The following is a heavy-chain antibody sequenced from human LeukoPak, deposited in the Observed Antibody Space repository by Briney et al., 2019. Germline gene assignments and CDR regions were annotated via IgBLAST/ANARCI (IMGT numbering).Heavy chain of an antibody. CDR2: IYHSGST. D-gene: IGHD3-22*01. V-gene: IGHV4-38-2*02. CDR1: GYSISSGYY. CDR3: ARISSNYYDSSGDYYMDV. J-gene: IGHJ6*03. Sequence: MSSQTLSLTCTVSGYSISSGYYWGWIRQPPGKGLEWIGSIYHSGSTYYNPSLKSRVTISVDTSKNQFSLKLSSVTAADTAVYYCARISSNYYDSSGDYYMDVRGKGTTVTISS.